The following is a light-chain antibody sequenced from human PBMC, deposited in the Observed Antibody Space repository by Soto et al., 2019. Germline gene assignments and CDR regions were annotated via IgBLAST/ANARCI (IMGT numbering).Light chain of an antibody. J-gene: IGKJ4*01. CDR1: EDVSDY. CDR2: DAF. CDR3: QLYKNVILT. Sequence: DIKMTQSPSSLSASVGDSVTLTCQASEDVSDYVNWYQQKPGRAPKLLIYDAFKLETGVPSRFSGSGSGTDFTFTIRDLQPEDFATYYCQLYKNVILTFGGGTRVDI. V-gene: IGKV1-33*01.